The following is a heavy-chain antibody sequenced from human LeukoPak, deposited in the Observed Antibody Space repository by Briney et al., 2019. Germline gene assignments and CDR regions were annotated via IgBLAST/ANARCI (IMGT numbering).Heavy chain of an antibody. CDR3: ATNLIGAGEYFQQ. V-gene: IGHV3-11*01. J-gene: IGHJ1*01. CDR1: GLRLSDYY. CDR2: ISSGGDIL. Sequence: GGSLRLSCAASGLRLSDYYVSWIRQAPGKGLQWVSYISSGGDILHYADSVKGRFTSSRDNAKNSGYLEMNSLGAEDTAVYYCATNLIGAGEYFQQWGQGTLVTVSS. D-gene: IGHD2/OR15-2a*01.